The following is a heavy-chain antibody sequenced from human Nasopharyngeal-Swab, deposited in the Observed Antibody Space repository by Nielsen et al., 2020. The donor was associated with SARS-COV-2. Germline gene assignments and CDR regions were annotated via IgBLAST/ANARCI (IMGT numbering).Heavy chain of an antibody. V-gene: IGHV3-53*01. CDR3: ARDPGYRNGMNV. D-gene: IGHD2-2*01. Sequence: GESLNISCPASGFSIRSDYMNWVRQAPGKGLEWVSVIYSDGTTHDTDSVKGRFSISRDDSKNTLHLQMNSLRVDDTAVYYCARDPGYRNGMNVWGQGTTVTVSS. CDR2: IYSDGTT. CDR1: GFSIRSDY. J-gene: IGHJ6*02.